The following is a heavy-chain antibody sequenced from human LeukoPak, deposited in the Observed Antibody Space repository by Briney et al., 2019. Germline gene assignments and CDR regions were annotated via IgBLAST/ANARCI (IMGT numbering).Heavy chain of an antibody. CDR1: GYTFTSYG. D-gene: IGHD2-8*01. CDR3: PRDGFGYCTNGVCYPGCAP. J-gene: IGHJ5*02. CDR2: ISAYNGNT. V-gene: IGHV1-18*01. Sequence: ASVKVSCKASGYTFTSYGISWVRQAPGQGLEWMGWISAYNGNTNYAQKLQGRVTMTTDTSTSTAYMELRSLRSDHTAMYYCPRDGFGYCTNGVCYPGCAPWAKGTLVPVSS.